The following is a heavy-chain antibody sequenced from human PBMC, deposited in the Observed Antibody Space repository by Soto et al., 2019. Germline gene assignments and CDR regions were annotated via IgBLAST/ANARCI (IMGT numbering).Heavy chain of an antibody. J-gene: IGHJ3*02. CDR3: AREVQGSGTGAFDM. V-gene: IGHV1-2*04. Sequence: QVQLVQSGAEVKKPGASVKVSCKASGYTFTGYYMHWVRQAPGQGLEWMGWINPNSGGTNYAQKFQCWVTMTRDTSISTAYMELSRLRSDDTAVYYCAREVQGSGTGAFDMWGQGTMVTVSS. D-gene: IGHD1-26*01. CDR1: GYTFTGYY. CDR2: INPNSGGT.